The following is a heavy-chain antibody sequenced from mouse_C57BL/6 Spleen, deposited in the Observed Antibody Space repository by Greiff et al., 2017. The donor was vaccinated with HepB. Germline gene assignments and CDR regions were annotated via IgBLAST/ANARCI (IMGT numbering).Heavy chain of an antibody. CDR2: INPGSGGT. D-gene: IGHD2-3*01. J-gene: IGHJ4*01. Sequence: VQLQQSGAELVRPGTSVKVSCKASGYAFTNYLIEWVKQRPGQGLEWIGVINPGSGGTNYNEKFKGKATLTADKSSSTAYMQLSSLTSEDSAVYFCARWDDGYYEDAMDYWGQGTSVTVSS. V-gene: IGHV1-54*01. CDR3: ARWDDGYYEDAMDY. CDR1: GYAFTNYL.